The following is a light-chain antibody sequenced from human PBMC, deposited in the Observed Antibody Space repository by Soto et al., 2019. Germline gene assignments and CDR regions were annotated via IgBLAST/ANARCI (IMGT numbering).Light chain of an antibody. J-gene: IGKJ4*01. CDR2: AAS. Sequence: DIQMTQPPSSLSASVGDRVTITCRASQSISSYLNWYQQKPGKAPKLLIYAASSLQSGDPSRFSGSGSGTDFTLTISSLQPEDFATYYCQQSYSTPLTCGGGTKVEIK. CDR3: QQSYSTPLT. CDR1: QSISSY. V-gene: IGKV1-39*01.